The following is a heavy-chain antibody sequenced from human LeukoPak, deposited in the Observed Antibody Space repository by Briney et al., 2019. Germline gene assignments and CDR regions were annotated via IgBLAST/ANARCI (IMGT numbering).Heavy chain of an antibody. V-gene: IGHV3-30*02. J-gene: IGHJ5*02. CDR3: AKGDKMLTWRRTYNRFDP. D-gene: IGHD3-16*01. Sequence: PGGSLRLSCAASGFTFSSYGMHWVRQAPGKVLDWVAFIRHDGSNKYYADSVRGRFTISRDNSKNTLYLQMNSLRAEDTAVYFCAKGDKMLTWRRTYNRFDPWGQGTLVTVSS. CDR1: GFTFSSYG. CDR2: IRHDGSNK.